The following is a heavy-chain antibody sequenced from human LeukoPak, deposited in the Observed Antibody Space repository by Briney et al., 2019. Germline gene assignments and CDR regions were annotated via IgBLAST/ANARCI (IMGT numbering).Heavy chain of an antibody. Sequence: GESLKISCKGSGYSFTSYWIGWVRQMPGKGLEWMGIIYPGDSDTRYSPSFQGQDTISADKSISTAYLQWSSLKASDTAMYYCARQPYYYDSSGYYSDAFDIWGQGTMVTVSS. CDR3: ARQPYYYDSSGYYSDAFDI. J-gene: IGHJ3*02. CDR1: GYSFTSYW. CDR2: IYPGDSDT. D-gene: IGHD3-22*01. V-gene: IGHV5-51*01.